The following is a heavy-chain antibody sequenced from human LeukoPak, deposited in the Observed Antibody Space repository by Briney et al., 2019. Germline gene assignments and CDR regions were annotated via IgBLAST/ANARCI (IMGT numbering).Heavy chain of an antibody. D-gene: IGHD1-26*01. CDR1: GYSFTSYW. J-gene: IGHJ3*02. Sequence: GESLKISCKGSGYSFTSYWIGWVRQMPGKGLEWMGIIYPGDSDTRYSPSFQGQVTISADKSISTAYLQWSSLKASDTAMYYCAKLESGSYYPAGDAFDIWGRGTMVTVSS. CDR3: AKLESGSYYPAGDAFDI. V-gene: IGHV5-51*01. CDR2: IYPGDSDT.